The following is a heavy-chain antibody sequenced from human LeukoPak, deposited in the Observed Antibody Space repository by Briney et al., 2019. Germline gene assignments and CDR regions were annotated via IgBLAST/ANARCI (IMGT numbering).Heavy chain of an antibody. CDR1: GGTFSSYA. V-gene: IGHV1-69*06. Sequence: ASVKVSCKASGGTFSSYAISWVRQAPGQGLEWMGGIIPIFGTANYAQKFQGRVTITADKSTSTACMELSSLRSEDTAVYYCARDDQIAVAGLNYYYYYMDVWGKGTTVTVSS. CDR3: ARDDQIAVAGLNYYYYYMDV. CDR2: IIPIFGTA. J-gene: IGHJ6*03. D-gene: IGHD6-19*01.